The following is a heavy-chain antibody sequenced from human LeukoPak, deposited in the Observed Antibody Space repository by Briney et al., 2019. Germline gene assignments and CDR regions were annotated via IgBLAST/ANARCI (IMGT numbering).Heavy chain of an antibody. D-gene: IGHD7-27*01. CDR3: ASRKLGNDY. CDR2: IYHTGST. Sequence: SETLSLTCSVSGDSITGYYWSWIRQSPGKGLEWIGYIYHTGSTSYSPSLKSRVTISADTSQSQFSLKLSSVTAADTAVYYCASRKLGNDYWGQGTLVTVSS. V-gene: IGHV4-59*01. J-gene: IGHJ4*02. CDR1: GDSITGYY.